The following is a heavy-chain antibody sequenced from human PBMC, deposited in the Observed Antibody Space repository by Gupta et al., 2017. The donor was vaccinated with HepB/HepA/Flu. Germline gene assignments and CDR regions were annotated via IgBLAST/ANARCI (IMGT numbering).Heavy chain of an antibody. CDR3: ARGGSVIGNDDFDI. Sequence: EVQLVQSGAEVKKPGESLKISCKGSGYSFANYWIGWVRQMPGKGLECMGSIYPGDSDTRYSPSFQGQVTISADVSISTAYLQWNSLKASDSAMYYCARGGSVIGNDDFDIWGQGTLVTVSS. D-gene: IGHD3-10*01. V-gene: IGHV5-51*01. J-gene: IGHJ3*02. CDR2: IYPGDSDT. CDR1: GYSFANYW.